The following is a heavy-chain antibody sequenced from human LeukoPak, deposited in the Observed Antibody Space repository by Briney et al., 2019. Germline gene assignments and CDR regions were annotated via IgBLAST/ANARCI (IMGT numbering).Heavy chain of an antibody. CDR3: ARANNFDV. CDR2: INSDGSIT. V-gene: IGHV3-74*01. CDR1: EFTFSNYW. D-gene: IGHD5-24*01. J-gene: IGHJ6*04. Sequence: GGSLRPSCAASEFTFSNYWLHWVRHAPGKGLVWVSRINSDGSITDYADSVKGRFTISRDNAKNTLYLQMNSLRPEDTAVYYCARANNFDVWGKGTTVTVSS.